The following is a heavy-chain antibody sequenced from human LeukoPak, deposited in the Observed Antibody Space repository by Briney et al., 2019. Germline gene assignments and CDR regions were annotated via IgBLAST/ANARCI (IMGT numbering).Heavy chain of an antibody. J-gene: IGHJ4*02. CDR1: GYTFIDYW. V-gene: IGHV1-2*02. CDR3: ARDSPHQRFDY. CDR2: IDLKTGDI. Sequence: ASVKVSCKASGYTFIDYWILWVRQAPGQGLEWMGRIDLKTGDITSAQKFQGRVTMTRDTSISTTYMDLSGLGTDDTAVYYCARDSPHQRFDYWGQGTLVTVSS.